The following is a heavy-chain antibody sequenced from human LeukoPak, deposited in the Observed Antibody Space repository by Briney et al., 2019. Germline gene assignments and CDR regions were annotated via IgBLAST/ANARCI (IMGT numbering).Heavy chain of an antibody. V-gene: IGHV3-53*01. J-gene: IGHJ3*02. CDR3: ARGGRGYAAVVAPRSFDI. CDR2: IYTGGNS. D-gene: IGHD3-22*01. Sequence: GGSLRLSCAASGFTVSSTHMVWVRQAPGKGLEWVSVIYTGGNSYYAGSVQGRFIISRDISKNTLYLQMNSLRAEDSALYYCARGGRGYAAVVAPRSFDIWGQGTMVTVSS. CDR1: GFTVSSTH.